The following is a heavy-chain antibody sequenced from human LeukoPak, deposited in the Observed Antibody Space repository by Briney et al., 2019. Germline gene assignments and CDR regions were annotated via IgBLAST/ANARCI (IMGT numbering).Heavy chain of an antibody. CDR2: IKSKTDGGTT. CDR1: GFTLSNAW. J-gene: IGHJ5*02. D-gene: IGHD3-10*01. V-gene: IGHV3-15*01. CDR3: TRIGGSGGLDP. Sequence: GGSLTLSCAASGFTLSNAWMTWVRQAPGKGLEWVGRIKSKTDGGTTDYDASVKGRFTISRDDSKNTLYLQTNSLKTEHTAVYYCTRIGGSGGLDPWGQGTLVTVSS.